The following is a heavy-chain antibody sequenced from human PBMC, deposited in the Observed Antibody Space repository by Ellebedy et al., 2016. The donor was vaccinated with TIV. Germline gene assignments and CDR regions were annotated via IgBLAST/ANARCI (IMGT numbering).Heavy chain of an antibody. V-gene: IGHV3-48*02. CDR1: GFTSSSYS. CDR2: ISSSSSTI. J-gene: IGHJ5*02. D-gene: IGHD3-10*01. CDR3: ARVPGSFSLNWFDP. Sequence: GESLKISXAASGFTSSSYSMNWVRQAPGKGLEWVSYISSSSSTIYYADSVKGRFTISRDNAKNSLYLQMNSLRDEDTAVYYCARVPGSFSLNWFDPWGQGTLVTVSS.